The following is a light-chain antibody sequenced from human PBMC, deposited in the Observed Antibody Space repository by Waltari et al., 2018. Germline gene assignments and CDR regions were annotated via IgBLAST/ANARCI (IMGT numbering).Light chain of an antibody. CDR3: HSRDSSGDVL. CDR2: GKN. V-gene: IGLV3-19*01. J-gene: IGLJ2*01. CDR1: SLSTYY. Sequence: SSELTQDPAVSVALGQTVRITCQGDSLSTYYLSWFLQKPGQAPALVIYGKNNRPSGIPDRFSASSSGSTASLTIIGAQAEDEADYYCHSRDSSGDVLIGGGTKLTVV.